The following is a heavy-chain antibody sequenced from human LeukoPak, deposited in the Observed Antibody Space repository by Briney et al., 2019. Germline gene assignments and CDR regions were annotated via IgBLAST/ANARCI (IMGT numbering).Heavy chain of an antibody. Sequence: ASVKVSCKASGYTFTDYYMHWVRQAPGQGLKWMGWINPNNGGTSYAQKFQGRVTMTRDTSITTSYMELPSLTSDDTAVYYCARGYSSPVPNFGYWGQGTLVTVSS. J-gene: IGHJ4*02. D-gene: IGHD6-13*01. CDR2: INPNNGGT. V-gene: IGHV1-2*02. CDR3: ARGYSSPVPNFGY. CDR1: GYTFTDYY.